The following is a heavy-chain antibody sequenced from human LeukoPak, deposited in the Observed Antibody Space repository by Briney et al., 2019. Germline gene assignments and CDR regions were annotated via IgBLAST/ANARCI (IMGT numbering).Heavy chain of an antibody. J-gene: IGHJ4*02. CDR3: ARDLKGYSDYEFSDY. V-gene: IGHV3-48*04. D-gene: IGHD5-12*01. CDR1: GFTFSSYS. CDR2: ISSSSSTI. Sequence: PEGSLRLSCAASGFTFSSYSMNWVRQAPGKGLEWVSYISSSSSTIYYADSVKGRFTISRDNAKNSLYLQMNSLRAEDTAVYYCARDLKGYSDYEFSDYWGQGTLVTVSS.